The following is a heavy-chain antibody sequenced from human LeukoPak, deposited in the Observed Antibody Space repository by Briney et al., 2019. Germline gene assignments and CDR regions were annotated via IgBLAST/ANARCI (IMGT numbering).Heavy chain of an antibody. Sequence: GGSLRLSCAASGFTFSRYAVSWIRQAPGKGLEWVSAVSRSGDSTYYADSVKGRFTISRDNSKNTLYLQMSSLRADDTAVYYCAKSGPDMAATGDFDNWGQGTLVTVSS. CDR2: VSRSGDST. CDR1: GFTFSRYA. CDR3: AKSGPDMAATGDFDN. J-gene: IGHJ4*02. V-gene: IGHV3-23*01. D-gene: IGHD6-13*01.